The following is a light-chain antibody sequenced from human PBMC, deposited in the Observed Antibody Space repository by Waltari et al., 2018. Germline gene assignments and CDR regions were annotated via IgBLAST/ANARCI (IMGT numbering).Light chain of an antibody. J-gene: IGLJ3*02. V-gene: IGLV1-40*01. CDR3: QSFDSNVRGGVV. CDR1: SSNIGAGHD. CDR2: GNN. Sequence: QSILTQPTSVSGAPGQRVTISCTGSSSNIGAGHDVHWYQAFPGTAPKLLIYGNNNRPSGVPDRFSGSKSGSSASLAINGLQAEDEADYYCQSFDSNVRGGVVFGGGTKVTVL.